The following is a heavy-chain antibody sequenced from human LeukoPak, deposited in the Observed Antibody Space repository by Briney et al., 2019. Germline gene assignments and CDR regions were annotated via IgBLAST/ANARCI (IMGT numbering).Heavy chain of an antibody. CDR1: GFTFSSYA. J-gene: IGHJ1*01. Sequence: PGGSLRLSCAASGFTFSSYAMSWVRQAPGKVLEWVSAISGSGGSTYYADSVKGRFTISRDNSKNTLYLQMNSLRAEDTAVYYCAKIVVVPADKDGYFQHWGQGTLVTVSS. CDR3: AKIVVVPADKDGYFQH. CDR2: ISGSGGST. V-gene: IGHV3-23*01. D-gene: IGHD2-2*01.